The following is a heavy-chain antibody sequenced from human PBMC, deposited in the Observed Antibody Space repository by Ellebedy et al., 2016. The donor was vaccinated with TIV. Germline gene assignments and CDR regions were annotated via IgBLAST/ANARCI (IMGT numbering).Heavy chain of an antibody. J-gene: IGHJ4*02. D-gene: IGHD2-2*01. CDR1: GFSFSDYY. CDR3: TRDVVVKAKRD. CDR2: ISNSGSTI. Sequence: PGGSLRLSCAASGFSFSDYYMGWIRQAPGQGLEWVSYISNSGSTIYYADSVKGRFTISRDNAKKSLYLQMNSLRAEDTAVYYCTRDVVVKAKRDWGQGTLVTVSS. V-gene: IGHV3-11*01.